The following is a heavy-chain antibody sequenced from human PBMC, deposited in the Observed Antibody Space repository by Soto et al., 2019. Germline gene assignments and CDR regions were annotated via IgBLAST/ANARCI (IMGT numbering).Heavy chain of an antibody. V-gene: IGHV2-5*01. D-gene: IGHD1-1*01. CDR1: GFSLSNSRDS. CDR2: IYWNGIE. CDR3: AHGNPLDFHY. J-gene: IGHJ4*02. Sequence: QITLEESGPAVVKPTQTLTLTCTFSGFSLSNSRDSVGWIRQPPGKALEWLGLIYWNGIERYNPSLKRRLSITKDTSKNHVLLTVTNMDPVDTATYFCAHGNPLDFHYWGQGTLVTVSP.